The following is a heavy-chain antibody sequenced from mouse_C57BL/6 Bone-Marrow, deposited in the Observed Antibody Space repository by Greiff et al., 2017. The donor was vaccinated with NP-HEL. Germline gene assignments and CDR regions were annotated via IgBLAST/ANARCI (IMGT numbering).Heavy chain of an antibody. CDR3: ARPYRGY. D-gene: IGHD2-14*01. V-gene: IGHV1-50*01. CDR1: GYTFTSYW. Sequence: QVQLQQPGAELVKPGASVKLSCKASGYTFTSYWMQWVKQRPGQGLEWIGEIDPSDSYTNYNQKFKGKATLTVDTSSSTAYMQRSSLTSEDSAVYYCARPYRGYWGQGTSVTVSS. CDR2: IDPSDSYT. J-gene: IGHJ4*01.